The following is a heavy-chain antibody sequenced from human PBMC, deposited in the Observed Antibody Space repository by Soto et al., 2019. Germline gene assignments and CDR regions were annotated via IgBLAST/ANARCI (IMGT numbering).Heavy chain of an antibody. D-gene: IGHD2-2*02. V-gene: IGHV3-23*01. CDR1: GFTFSSYA. CDR2: ISGSGGST. CDR3: AKDLGCSSTNCYTGGFDP. J-gene: IGHJ5*02. Sequence: VGSLRLSCAASGFTFSSYAMTWFRQAPVNGLEWVSAISGSGGSTYYADSVKGRFTISRDNSKNTLYLQMNSLRAEDTAVYYCAKDLGCSSTNCYTGGFDPWGQGTLVTVSS.